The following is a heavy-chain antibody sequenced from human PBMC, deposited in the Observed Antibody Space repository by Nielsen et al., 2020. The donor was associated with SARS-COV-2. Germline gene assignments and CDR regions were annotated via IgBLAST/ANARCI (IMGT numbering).Heavy chain of an antibody. J-gene: IGHJ4*02. CDR1: GYRFINNW. CDR2: IYPGDSET. Sequence: GESLKISCKGSGYRFINNWIGWVRQMPGKGLEWMGIIYPGDSETRYSPSFQGHVTISVDRAISTAFLQWSSLRASDSAMYYCARPASGTYQNPDSWGQGTLVTVTS. V-gene: IGHV5-51*01. D-gene: IGHD1-26*01. CDR3: ARPASGTYQNPDS.